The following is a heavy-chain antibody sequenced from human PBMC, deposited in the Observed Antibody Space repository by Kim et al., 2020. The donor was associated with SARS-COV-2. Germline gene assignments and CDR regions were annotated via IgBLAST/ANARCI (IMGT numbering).Heavy chain of an antibody. CDR2: IYYSGST. D-gene: IGHD2-21*01. V-gene: IGHV4-39*01. Sequence: SETLSLTCTVSGGSISSSSYYWGWIRQPPGKGLEWIGSIYYSGSTYYNPSLKSRVTISVDTSKNQFSLKLSSVTAADTAVYYCARHERAGYCGGDCYLEYFQHWGPGTLVTVSS. J-gene: IGHJ1*01. CDR3: ARHERAGYCGGDCYLEYFQH. CDR1: GGSISSSSYY.